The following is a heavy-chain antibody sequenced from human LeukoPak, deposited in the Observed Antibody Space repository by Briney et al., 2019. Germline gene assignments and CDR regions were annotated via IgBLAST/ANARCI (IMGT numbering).Heavy chain of an antibody. J-gene: IGHJ4*02. Sequence: GGSLRLSCAASGFTFSSYSMNWVRQAPGKGLEWVSSINSSSSYIYYADSVKGRFTISRDNAKNSLYLQMNSLRAEDTAVYYCARDAMGATTRWGQGTLVTVSS. CDR1: GFTFSSYS. CDR2: INSSSSYI. V-gene: IGHV3-21*01. D-gene: IGHD1-26*01. CDR3: ARDAMGATTR.